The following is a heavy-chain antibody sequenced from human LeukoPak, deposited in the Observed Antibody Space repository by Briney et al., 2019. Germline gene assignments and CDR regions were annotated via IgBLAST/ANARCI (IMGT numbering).Heavy chain of an antibody. J-gene: IGHJ4*02. CDR1: GYTFTSYY. CDR3: ARDLYYYDSSGQRNYFDY. D-gene: IGHD3-22*01. V-gene: IGHV1-46*01. Sequence: GASVKVSCKASGYTFTSYYMHWVRQAPGQGLEWMGIINPSGGSTSYAQKFQGRVTMTRDTSTSAVYMELSSLRSEDTAVYYCARDLYYYDSSGQRNYFDYWGQGTLVTVSS. CDR2: INPSGGST.